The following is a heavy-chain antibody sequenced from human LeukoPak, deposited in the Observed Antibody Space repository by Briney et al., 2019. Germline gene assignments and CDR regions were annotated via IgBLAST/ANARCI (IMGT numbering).Heavy chain of an antibody. D-gene: IGHD4-23*01. CDR3: AKGLYAGGNTFFDY. CDR2: IQSDGSSK. CDR1: GFAFSTYG. J-gene: IGHJ4*02. Sequence: GGSLRLSCAASGFAFSTYGMHWVRQGPGKGLEWVSFIQSDGSSKHYAESVKGRFTISGDNSKNTVYLQMNSLRVDDTAVFYCAKGLYAGGNTFFDYWGQGTLVTVSS. V-gene: IGHV3-30*02.